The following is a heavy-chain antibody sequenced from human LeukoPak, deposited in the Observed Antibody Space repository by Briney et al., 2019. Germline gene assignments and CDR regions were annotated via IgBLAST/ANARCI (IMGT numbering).Heavy chain of an antibody. Sequence: PGGSLRLSGAASGFTLSTYEMTWVRQAPGTGLEWISFITSSGSPTFYADSVKGRFTIFRDTAKNSLFLQMNNLRGEDTAVYYCARDISSPTRAFDIWGQATMVTVS. CDR3: ARDISSPTRAFDI. D-gene: IGHD2-15*01. V-gene: IGHV3-48*03. CDR2: ITSSGSPT. CDR1: GFTLSTYE. J-gene: IGHJ3*02.